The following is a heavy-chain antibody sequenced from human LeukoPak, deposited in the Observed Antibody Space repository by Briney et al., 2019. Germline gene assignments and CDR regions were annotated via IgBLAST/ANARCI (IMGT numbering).Heavy chain of an antibody. J-gene: IGHJ4*02. Sequence: PSETLSLTCTVSGGSISSSSYYWGWIRQPPGKGLECIGSIYYSGSTYYNPSLKSRVTISVDTSKNQFSLKLSSVTAADTAVYYCARAEVGAAFDYWGQGTLVTVSS. V-gene: IGHV4-39*07. CDR3: ARAEVGAAFDY. CDR2: IYYSGST. CDR1: GGSISSSSYY. D-gene: IGHD1-26*01.